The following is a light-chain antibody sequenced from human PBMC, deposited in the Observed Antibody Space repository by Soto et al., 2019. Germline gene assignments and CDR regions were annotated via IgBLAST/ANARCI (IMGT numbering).Light chain of an antibody. V-gene: IGLV2-14*01. Sequence: QSVLTQPASVSGSPGQSITISCTGTSSDVGGYNYVSWYQQHPGKAPKLMIYEVSNRPSGVSNRFSGSKSGNTASLTISGLQAEDEADYYCSSYTSSSISFGTGTKVTVL. J-gene: IGLJ1*01. CDR3: SSYTSSSIS. CDR2: EVS. CDR1: SSDVGGYNY.